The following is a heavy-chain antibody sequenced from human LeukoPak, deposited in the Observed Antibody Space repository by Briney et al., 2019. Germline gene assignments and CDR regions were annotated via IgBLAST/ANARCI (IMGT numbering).Heavy chain of an antibody. CDR3: ARDDYYDSSGPADY. V-gene: IGHV4-34*01. CDR1: GGSFSGYY. Sequence: PSETLSLTCAVYGGSFSGYYWSWIRQPPGKGLEWIGEINHSGSTNYNPSLKSRVTISVGTSKNQFSLKLSSVTAADTAVYYCARDDYYDSSGPADYWGQGTLVTVSS. CDR2: INHSGST. J-gene: IGHJ4*02. D-gene: IGHD3-22*01.